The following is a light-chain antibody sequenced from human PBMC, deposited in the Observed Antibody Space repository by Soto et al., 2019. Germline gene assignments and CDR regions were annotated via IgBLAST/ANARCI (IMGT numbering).Light chain of an antibody. CDR2: GAS. V-gene: IGKV3-20*01. J-gene: IGKJ3*01. CDR3: QQYGSSPVT. Sequence: EIVLTQSPGTPSLSPGERATLSCRASQSVSSSYLAWYQQKPGQAPRLLIYGASSRATGIPDRFSGSGSGTGFTLTISRLEPEDFAVDYCQQYGSSPVTFGPGTKVDIK. CDR1: QSVSSSY.